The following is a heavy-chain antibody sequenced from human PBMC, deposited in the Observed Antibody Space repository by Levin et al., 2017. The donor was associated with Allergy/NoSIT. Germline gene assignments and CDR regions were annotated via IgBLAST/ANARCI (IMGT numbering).Heavy chain of an antibody. CDR3: ARYYYGSGNNEYFDY. D-gene: IGHD3-10*01. Sequence: SQTLSLTCTISGGSITSTYWSWIRQPPGRGLEWIGYSDYTGSTNYNPSLKSRVSISVDTPKNQLSLKLSSVTAADTAVYFCARYYYGSGNNEYFDYWGQGTLVTVSS. J-gene: IGHJ4*02. V-gene: IGHV4-59*01. CDR2: SDYTGST. CDR1: GGSITSTY.